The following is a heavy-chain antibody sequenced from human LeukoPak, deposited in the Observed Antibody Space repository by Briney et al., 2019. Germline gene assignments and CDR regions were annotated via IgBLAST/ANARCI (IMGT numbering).Heavy chain of an antibody. D-gene: IGHD3-22*01. J-gene: IGHJ4*02. Sequence: GSLRLXXAASGFXFSTYGMSWVRQAPGKGLEWVANIKQDGSEKYYVDSVKGRFTISRDNAKNSLYLQMNSLRAEDTAVYYCTTDPGYYYDSSGYSDYWGQGTLVTVSS. CDR3: TTDPGYYYDSSGYSDY. V-gene: IGHV3-7*01. CDR2: IKQDGSEK. CDR1: GFXFSTYG.